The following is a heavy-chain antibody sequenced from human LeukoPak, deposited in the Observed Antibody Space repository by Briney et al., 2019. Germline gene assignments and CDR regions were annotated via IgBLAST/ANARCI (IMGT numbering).Heavy chain of an antibody. J-gene: IGHJ4*02. Sequence: ASVKVSCKASGYTFTSYDINWVRQATGQGLEWMGWMNPNSGNTGYAQKFQGRVTMTRNTSISTAYMELSSLRSEDTAVYYCARTPTSDYDSTQRPDYWGQGTLVSVSS. CDR1: GYTFTSYD. CDR3: ARTPTSDYDSTQRPDY. V-gene: IGHV1-8*01. D-gene: IGHD3-22*01. CDR2: MNPNSGNT.